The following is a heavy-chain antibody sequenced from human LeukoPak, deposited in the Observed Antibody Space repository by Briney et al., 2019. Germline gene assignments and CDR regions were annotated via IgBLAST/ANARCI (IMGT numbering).Heavy chain of an antibody. Sequence: PSETLSLTCTVSGGSISSGGYYWSWIRQPPGKGLEWIGYIYHSGSTYYNPSLKSRVTISVDTSKNQFSLKLSSVTAADTAVYYCARGRGSYDSSGYYVDDAFDIWGQGTMVTVSS. CDR2: IYHSGST. CDR1: GGSISSGGYY. J-gene: IGHJ3*02. D-gene: IGHD3-22*01. CDR3: ARGRGSYDSSGYYVDDAFDI. V-gene: IGHV4-30-2*01.